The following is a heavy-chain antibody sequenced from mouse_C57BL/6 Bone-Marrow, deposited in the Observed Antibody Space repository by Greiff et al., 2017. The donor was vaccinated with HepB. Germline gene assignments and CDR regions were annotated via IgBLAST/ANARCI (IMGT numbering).Heavy chain of an antibody. Sequence: EVQLQQSGTVLARPGASVKMSCKTSGYTFTSYWMHWVKQRPGQGLEWIGAIYPGNSDTSYNQKFKGKAKLTADTSASTAYMELSSLTNEDSAVYYCTIYGVDAMDYWGQGTSVTVSS. CDR3: TIYGVDAMDY. D-gene: IGHD1-2*01. CDR1: GYTFTSYW. V-gene: IGHV1-5*01. CDR2: IYPGNSDT. J-gene: IGHJ4*01.